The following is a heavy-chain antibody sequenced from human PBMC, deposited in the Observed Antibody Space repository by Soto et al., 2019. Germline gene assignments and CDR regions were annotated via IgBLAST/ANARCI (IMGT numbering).Heavy chain of an antibody. Sequence: PSETLSLTCTVSGGSISSGGYYWSWLRQHPGKGLEWIGYIYYSGSTYYNPSLKSRFTISRENAKNSLYLQMNSLRAGDTAVYYCARGPFLPAAGTYYYYMDVWGKGTTVTVSS. J-gene: IGHJ6*03. CDR2: IYYSGST. V-gene: IGHV4-31*03. D-gene: IGHD6-13*01. CDR1: GGSISSGGYY. CDR3: ARGPFLPAAGTYYYYMDV.